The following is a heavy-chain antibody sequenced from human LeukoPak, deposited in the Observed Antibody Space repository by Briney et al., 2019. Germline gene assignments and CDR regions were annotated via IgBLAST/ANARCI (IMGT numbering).Heavy chain of an antibody. J-gene: IGHJ2*01. CDR2: INPNGGGT. V-gene: IGHV1-2*02. CDR1: GYTFIGYY. Sequence: ASVNVSCKASGYTFIGYYMHWVRQAPGQGLEWMGWINPNGGGTNYAQKFQGRVTMTRDTSISTAYMELSRLRSDDTAVYYCAGSDTIGYTPREWDYWYFDLWGRGTLVTVSS. CDR3: AGSDTIGYTPREWDYWYFDL. D-gene: IGHD3-16*02.